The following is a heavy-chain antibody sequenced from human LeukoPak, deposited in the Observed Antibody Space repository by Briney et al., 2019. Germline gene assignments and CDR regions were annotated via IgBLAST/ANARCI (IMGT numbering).Heavy chain of an antibody. V-gene: IGHV4-59*11. CDR3: ARGRIGGPKAPFDY. CDR1: GGSLSNHY. J-gene: IGHJ4*02. Sequence: SETLSLTCTVSGGSLSNHYWSWIRQPPGKGLEWIGHIYDSGSTTYNPSLKSRVTMSVDISKNQFSLNLSSVTAADTAVYYCARGRIGGPKAPFDYWGQGTLVTVSS. CDR2: IYDSGST. D-gene: IGHD3-16*01.